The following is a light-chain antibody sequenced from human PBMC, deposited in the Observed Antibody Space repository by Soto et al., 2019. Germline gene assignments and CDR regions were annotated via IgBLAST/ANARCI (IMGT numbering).Light chain of an antibody. CDR3: SSYTSSSTFYV. J-gene: IGLJ1*01. Sequence: QSALTQPASVSGSPGQSITISCPGTSSDVGGYKYVSWYQQHPGKAPKLMIYDVSNRPSGVSNRFSGSKTGNTASLTISGLQAEDEADYYCSSYTSSSTFYVFGTGTKAPVL. CDR1: SSDVGGYKY. CDR2: DVS. V-gene: IGLV2-14*01.